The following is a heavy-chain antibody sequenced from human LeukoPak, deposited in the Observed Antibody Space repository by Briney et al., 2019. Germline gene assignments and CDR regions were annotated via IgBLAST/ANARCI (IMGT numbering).Heavy chain of an antibody. CDR3: AKDWRGGNSVRGYFDY. V-gene: IGHV3-30*18. CDR1: GFTFSSYG. Sequence: GGSLRLSCAASGFTFSSYGMHWVRQAPGKGLEWVAVISYDGSNKYYADSVKGRFTISRDNSKNTLYLQMNSLRAEDTAVYYCAKDWRGGNSVRGYFDYWGQGTLVTVSS. J-gene: IGHJ4*02. CDR2: ISYDGSNK. D-gene: IGHD4-23*01.